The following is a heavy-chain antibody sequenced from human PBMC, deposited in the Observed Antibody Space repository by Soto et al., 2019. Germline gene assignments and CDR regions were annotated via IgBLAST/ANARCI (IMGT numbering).Heavy chain of an antibody. D-gene: IGHD2-21*02. V-gene: IGHV1-8*01. Sequence: QVQLVQSGAEVKKPGASVKVSCKASGYTFTRYDVNWVRQATGQGLEWMGWKNPNNGDTEYAQRFEGRVTMTRNTATSTAYMELSSLRYEDTAFYYCVRETDSRELWGQGTLVTVSS. CDR3: VRETDSREL. J-gene: IGHJ4*02. CDR1: GYTFTRYD. CDR2: KNPNNGDT.